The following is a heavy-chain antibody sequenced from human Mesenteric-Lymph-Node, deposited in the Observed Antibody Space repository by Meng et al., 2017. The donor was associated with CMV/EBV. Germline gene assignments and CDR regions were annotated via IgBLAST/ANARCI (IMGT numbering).Heavy chain of an antibody. Sequence: QLPLQESAPGLVKPSETLSLSCIVSGDSISNSTYYWTWIRQPPGKGLEWIGSVHHSGTTYYNPSLKGRLTISVDTSANLFSLRLSTVTAADTATYYCARRGNYDSDYSEYWGQGTLVTVSS. CDR1: GDSISNSTYY. V-gene: IGHV4-39*01. CDR2: VHHSGTT. J-gene: IGHJ4*02. D-gene: IGHD3-22*01. CDR3: ARRGNYDSDYSEY.